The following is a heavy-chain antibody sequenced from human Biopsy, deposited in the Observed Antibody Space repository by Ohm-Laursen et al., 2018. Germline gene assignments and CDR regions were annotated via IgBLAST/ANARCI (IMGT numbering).Heavy chain of an antibody. CDR3: AKHGSGWTGDDALHI. D-gene: IGHD6-19*01. Sequence: TLSLTWTVSGGSISGSSWSWIRQAPGRGLEWVGYISYSGSTSNNPSLKSRITISVDTSKNQFSLKVTSVTAADTAVYYCAKHGSGWTGDDALHIWGQGTMVTVSS. CDR1: GGSISGSS. CDR2: ISYSGST. J-gene: IGHJ3*02. V-gene: IGHV4-59*08.